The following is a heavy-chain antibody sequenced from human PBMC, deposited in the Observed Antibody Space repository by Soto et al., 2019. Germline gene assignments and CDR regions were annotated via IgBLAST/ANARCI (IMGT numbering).Heavy chain of an antibody. CDR1: GFTFSSYA. CDR3: AKDYDAWYLTAIRGEFGYYFDY. CDR2: ISGSGGST. J-gene: IGHJ4*02. Sequence: GGSLRLSCAASGFTFSSYAMSWVRQAPGKGLEWVSAISGSGGSTYYADSVKGRFTISRDNSKNTLYLQMNSLRAEDTAVYYCAKDYDAWYLTAIRGEFGYYFDYWGQGTLVTVSS. D-gene: IGHD2-21*02. V-gene: IGHV3-23*01.